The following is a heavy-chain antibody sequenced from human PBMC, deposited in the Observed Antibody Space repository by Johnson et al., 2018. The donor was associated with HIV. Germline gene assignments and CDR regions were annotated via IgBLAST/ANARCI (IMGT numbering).Heavy chain of an antibody. CDR1: GFTFTNAW. CDR2: IGTAGDT. D-gene: IGHD6-19*01. J-gene: IGHJ3*02. CDR3: ARPVVAVASTHHAFDI. Sequence: VQLVESGGGLVKPGGSLRLSCAASGFTFTNAWMSWVRQAPGKGLEWVSAIGTAGDTYYPGSVKGRFTISRENAKNSLYLQMNSLRAEDTAVYYCARPVVAVASTHHAFDIWGQGTIVTVSS. V-gene: IGHV3-13*01.